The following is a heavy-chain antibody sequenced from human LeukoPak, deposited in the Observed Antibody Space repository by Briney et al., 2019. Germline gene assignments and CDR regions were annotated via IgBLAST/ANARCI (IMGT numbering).Heavy chain of an antibody. V-gene: IGHV4-34*01. CDR2: INHSGST. CDR3: ARAAMYYDGSGYGHLDV. CDR1: GGSFSGYY. D-gene: IGHD3-22*01. Sequence: PSETLSLTCAVYGGSFSGYYWSWIRQPPGKGLEWIGEINHSGSTNYNPSLKSRVTISVDTSKNQFSLKLSSVTATDTAVYYCARAAMYYDGSGYGHLDVWGQGTTVTVSS. J-gene: IGHJ6*02.